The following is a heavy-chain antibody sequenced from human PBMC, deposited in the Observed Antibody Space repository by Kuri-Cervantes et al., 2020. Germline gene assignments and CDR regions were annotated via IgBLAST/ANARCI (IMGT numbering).Heavy chain of an antibody. Sequence: ESLKISCAVYGGSFSGYYWSWIRQPPGKGLEWIGEINHSGSTNYNPSLKSRVTISVDTSKNQFSLKLSSVTAADTAVYYCARKNCTGGSCYYAAEYFQHWGQGTLVTVSS. D-gene: IGHD2-15*01. CDR3: ARKNCTGGSCYYAAEYFQH. CDR2: INHSGST. V-gene: IGHV4-34*01. J-gene: IGHJ1*01. CDR1: GGSFSGYY.